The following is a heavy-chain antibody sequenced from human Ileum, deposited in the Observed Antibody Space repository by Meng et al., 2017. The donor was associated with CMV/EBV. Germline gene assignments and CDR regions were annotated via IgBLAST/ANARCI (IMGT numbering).Heavy chain of an antibody. CDR2: IDHSGST. CDR3: ARGRWRGYISGYMYNWFDP. Sequence: QVQLTQWGAVVLRPSETRSHTCDVDGGPFRGECWTWIRQSPGRGLEWIGEIDHSGSTNCIPPLKSRVTMSVDTPNNQFSLKLSSVTAADTAVYYCARGRWRGYISGYMYNWFDPWGQGTLVTVSS. V-gene: IGHV4-34*01. J-gene: IGHJ5*02. CDR1: GGPFRGEC. D-gene: IGHD5-18*01.